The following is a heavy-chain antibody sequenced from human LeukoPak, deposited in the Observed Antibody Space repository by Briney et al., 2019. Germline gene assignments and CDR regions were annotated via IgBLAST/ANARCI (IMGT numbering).Heavy chain of an antibody. CDR1: GDFISSSIYY. D-gene: IGHD2/OR15-2a*01. CDR2: IYYSGST. J-gene: IGHJ1*01. CDR3: AGDRSGTTEY. V-gene: IGHV4-39*07. Sequence: SETLSLTCTVSGDFISSSIYYWGWIRQPPGKGLEWIGSIYYSGSTDYNPSLKSRVTISVDTSKNQFSLKLSSVTAADTAVYYCAGDRSGTTEYWGQGTLVTVSS.